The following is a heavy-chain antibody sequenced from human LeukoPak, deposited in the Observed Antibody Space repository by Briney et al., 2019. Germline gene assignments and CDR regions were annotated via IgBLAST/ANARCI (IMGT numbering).Heavy chain of an antibody. J-gene: IGHJ6*02. CDR1: GFTFSSYA. CDR3: ARCSSSTSCYGPGMDV. Sequence: GGSLRLSCAASGFTFSSYAMSWVRQAPGKGLEWVSAISGSGGSTYYADSVKGRFTISRDNSKNTLYLQMNSLRAEDTAVYYGARCSSSTSCYGPGMDVWGQGTTVTVSS. CDR2: ISGSGGST. V-gene: IGHV3-23*01. D-gene: IGHD2-2*01.